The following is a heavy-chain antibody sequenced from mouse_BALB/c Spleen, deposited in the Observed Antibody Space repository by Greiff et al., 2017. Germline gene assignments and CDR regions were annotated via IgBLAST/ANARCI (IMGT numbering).Heavy chain of an antibody. D-gene: IGHD1-1*01. CDR1: GFYIQDTY. Sequence: EVQRVESGAELVKPGASVKLSCTASGFYIQDTYMHWVKQRPEKSLEWIGSIDPSNGNTKYNPKFQGKATLTADTSSNTAYVQLNSLTSEDAAVYYCASAVYGSSYWFAYWGQGTLVTVSA. CDR3: ASAVYGSSYWFAY. CDR2: IDPSNGNT. V-gene: IGHV14-3*02. J-gene: IGHJ3*01.